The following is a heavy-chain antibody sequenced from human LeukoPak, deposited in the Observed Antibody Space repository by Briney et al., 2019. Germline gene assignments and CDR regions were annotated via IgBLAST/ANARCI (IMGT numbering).Heavy chain of an antibody. J-gene: IGHJ5*02. V-gene: IGHV1-8*01. Sequence: ASVKVSCKASGYTFTGYDINWVRQATGQGLEWMGWMNPNSGNTGYAQKFQGRVTMTRNTSISTAYMELSSLRSEDTAVYYCARGYYDSSGYYLNNWFDPWGQGTLVTVSS. CDR1: GYTFTGYD. CDR3: ARGYYDSSGYYLNNWFDP. D-gene: IGHD3-22*01. CDR2: MNPNSGNT.